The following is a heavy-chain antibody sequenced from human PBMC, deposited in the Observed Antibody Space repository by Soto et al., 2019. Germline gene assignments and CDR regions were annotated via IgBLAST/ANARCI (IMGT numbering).Heavy chain of an antibody. CDR3: ARDRGMNYYDSSGYPYYYYHGMDV. D-gene: IGHD3-22*01. V-gene: IGHV4-31*03. J-gene: IGHJ6*02. CDR2: IYYSGST. Sequence: SETLSLTCTVSGGSISSGGYYWSWIRQHPGKGLEWIGYIYYSGSTYYNPSLKSRVTISVDTSKNQFSLKLSSVTAADTAVYYCARDRGMNYYDSSGYPYYYYHGMDVWGQGTTVTVSS. CDR1: GGSISSGGYY.